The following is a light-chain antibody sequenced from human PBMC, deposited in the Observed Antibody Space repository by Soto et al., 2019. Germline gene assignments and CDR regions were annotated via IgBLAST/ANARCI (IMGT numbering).Light chain of an antibody. CDR2: DVS. V-gene: IGLV2-11*01. Sequence: QSVLTQPRSVSGSPGRSVTISCTGTSSDVGGYNYVSWYQQHPGKAPKLMIYDVSRRPSGVPDRFSGSKSGNTASLTISGLQAEVEADYYCCSYAGSYTSLYVFGPGTKVTVL. CDR1: SSDVGGYNY. CDR3: CSYAGSYTSLYV. J-gene: IGLJ1*01.